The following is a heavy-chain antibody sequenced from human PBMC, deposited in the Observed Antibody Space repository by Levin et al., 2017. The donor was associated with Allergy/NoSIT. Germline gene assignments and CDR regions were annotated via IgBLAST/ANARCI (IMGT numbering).Heavy chain of an antibody. D-gene: IGHD1-26*01. V-gene: IGHV3-23*01. CDR2: IRGSDDTT. CDR1: GFTFSSYA. CDR3: ARAVGSLDPCDI. Sequence: GGSLRLSCAASGFTFSSYAMGWVRQAPGKGLDWVSSIRGSDDTTYYADSVKGRFTISRDNSKNTLFLQMDSLRAEDTAVYYCARAVGSLDPCDIWGQGTMVTVSS. J-gene: IGHJ3*02.